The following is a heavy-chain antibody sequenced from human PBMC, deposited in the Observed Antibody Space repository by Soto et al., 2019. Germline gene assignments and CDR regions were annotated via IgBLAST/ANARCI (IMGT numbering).Heavy chain of an antibody. CDR2: IRSKANSYAT. J-gene: IGHJ6*02. Sequence: GGSLRLSWGASGCTCSDSGMHRVRKXXXKGXXXXXCIRSKANSYATAYAASVKGRFTISRDDSKNTAYLQMNSLKTEDTAVYYCTLPAGSSSGDYHYYYSRMDVWGQGTTVTASS. CDR1: GCTCSDSG. CDR3: TLPAGSSSGDYHYYYSRMDV. V-gene: IGHV3-73*01. D-gene: IGHD6-6*01.